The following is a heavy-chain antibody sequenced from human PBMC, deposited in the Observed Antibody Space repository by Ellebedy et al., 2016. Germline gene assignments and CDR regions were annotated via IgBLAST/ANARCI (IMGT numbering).Heavy chain of an antibody. CDR2: INHSGST. V-gene: IGHV4-34*01. CDR1: GGSFSGYY. CDR3: ARGTSDYYDSSGYYYLH. D-gene: IGHD3-22*01. Sequence: GSLRLSCAVYGGSFSGYYWSWIRQPPGKGLEWIGEINHSGSTNYNPSLKSRVTISVDTSKNQFSLKLSSVTAADTAVYYCARGTSDYYDSSGYYYLHWGQGTLVTVSS. J-gene: IGHJ1*01.